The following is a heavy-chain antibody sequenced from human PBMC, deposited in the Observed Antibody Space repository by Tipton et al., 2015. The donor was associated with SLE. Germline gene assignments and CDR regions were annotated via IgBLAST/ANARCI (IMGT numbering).Heavy chain of an antibody. J-gene: IGHJ3*02. D-gene: IGHD3-10*01. CDR3: ARGRGWDAFDI. Sequence: TLSLTCTVSGGSISSSSYYWGWIRQPPGKGLEWIGSIYYSGYTNYNPSLKSRVTISVDTSKNQFSLKLSPVTAADTAVYYCARGRGWDAFDIWGQGTMVTVSS. CDR2: IYYSGYT. V-gene: IGHV4-39*07. CDR1: GGSISSSSYY.